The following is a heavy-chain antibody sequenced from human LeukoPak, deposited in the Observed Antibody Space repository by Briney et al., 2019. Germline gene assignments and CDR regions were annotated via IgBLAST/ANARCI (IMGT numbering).Heavy chain of an antibody. J-gene: IGHJ4*02. D-gene: IGHD3-10*01. Sequence: GRSLRLSCAASGFTFSDYGMHWVRQAPGKGLEWVTVISYDGSNKFYADSVKGRFTISRDNSKNTVYLQMNSLRAEDTAVYYCVKGSGPRPPGHWGQGTLVIVSS. CDR3: VKGSGPRPPGH. V-gene: IGHV3-30*18. CDR1: GFTFSDYG. CDR2: ISYDGSNK.